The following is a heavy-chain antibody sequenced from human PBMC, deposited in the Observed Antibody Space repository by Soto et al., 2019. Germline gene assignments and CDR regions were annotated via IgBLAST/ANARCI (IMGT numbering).Heavy chain of an antibody. D-gene: IGHD3-3*01. Sequence: QVQLVESGGDLVKPGGSLRLSCAASGYTFSDYYMSWIRQAPGKGLEWISYIDTSGTKIYYADSVKGRFTITRDNAKNSLYLEMNSLRDEDTAVYYCASHHDIWSGYLSPVDYWGQGTLVTVSS. CDR1: GYTFSDYY. CDR2: IDTSGTKI. V-gene: IGHV3-11*01. CDR3: ASHHDIWSGYLSPVDY. J-gene: IGHJ4*02.